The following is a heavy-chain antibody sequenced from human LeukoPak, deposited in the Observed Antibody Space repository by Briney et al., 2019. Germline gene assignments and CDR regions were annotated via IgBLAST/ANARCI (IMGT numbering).Heavy chain of an antibody. CDR2: IYYSGST. CDR1: SGSLSSYS. V-gene: IGHV4-59*01. D-gene: IGHD3-10*01. J-gene: IGHJ4*02. Sequence: SETLSLTCTVSSGSLSSYSWSWIRQPPGKGLEWIGYIYYSGSTNYNPSLKSRVTISVDTSKNQFSLKLTSVTAADTAVYYCARDRFEIGPDFDYWGQGTLVTVSS. CDR3: ARDRFEIGPDFDY.